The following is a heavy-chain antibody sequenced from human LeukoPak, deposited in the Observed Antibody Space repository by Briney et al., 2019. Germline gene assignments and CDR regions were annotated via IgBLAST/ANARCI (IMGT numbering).Heavy chain of an antibody. CDR2: IYSGGST. Sequence: GGSLRLSCAASEFSVGSNYMTWVRQAPGKGLEWVSLIYSGGSTYYADSVKGRFTISRDNSKNTLYLQMNSLRAEDTAVYYCARDRVGDPLDYWGQGTLVTVSS. CDR3: ARDRVGDPLDY. J-gene: IGHJ4*02. V-gene: IGHV3-66*01. CDR1: EFSVGSNY.